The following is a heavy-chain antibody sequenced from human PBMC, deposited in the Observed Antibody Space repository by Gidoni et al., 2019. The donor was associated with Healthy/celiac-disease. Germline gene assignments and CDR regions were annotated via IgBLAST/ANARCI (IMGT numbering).Heavy chain of an antibody. D-gene: IGHD3-3*01. CDR2: ISAYNGNT. V-gene: IGHV1-18*01. Sequence: QVQLVQSGAEVKKPGASVKVSCKASGYTFTSYGISWVRQAPGQGLEWMGWISAYNGNTNYAQKLQGRVTMTTDTSTSTAYMELRSLRSDDTAVYYCARDQPPPSTSFFWYYYYGMDVWGQGTTVTVSS. CDR3: ARDQPPPSTSFFWYYYYGMDV. J-gene: IGHJ6*02. CDR1: GYTFTSYG.